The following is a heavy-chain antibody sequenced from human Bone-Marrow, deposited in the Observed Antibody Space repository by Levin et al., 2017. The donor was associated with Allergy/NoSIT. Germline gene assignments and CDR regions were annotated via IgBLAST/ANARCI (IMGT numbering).Heavy chain of an antibody. Sequence: PGGSLRLSCAASGFSFSIYIMNWVRQAPGKGLEWVASISSSSSNIYYADSVKGRFTISRDNAKKSVYLQMSSLRAEDTAVYFCAKVREAYDFDYWGQGTLVTVSS. J-gene: IGHJ4*02. D-gene: IGHD2-2*01. CDR3: AKVREAYDFDY. CDR1: GFSFSIYI. CDR2: ISSSSSNI. V-gene: IGHV3-21*01.